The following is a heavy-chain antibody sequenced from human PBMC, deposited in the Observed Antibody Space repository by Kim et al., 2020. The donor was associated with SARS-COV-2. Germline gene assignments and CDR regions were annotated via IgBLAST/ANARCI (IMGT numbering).Heavy chain of an antibody. Sequence: GGSLRLSCAASGFTFSSYEMNWVRQAPGKGLEWVSYISSSGSTIYYADSVKGRFTISRDNAKNSLYLQMNSLRAEDTAVYYCARDRDGSWYRTTYDYWGQGTLVTVSS. V-gene: IGHV3-48*03. D-gene: IGHD6-13*01. J-gene: IGHJ4*02. CDR3: ARDRDGSWYRTTYDY. CDR1: GFTFSSYE. CDR2: ISSSGSTI.